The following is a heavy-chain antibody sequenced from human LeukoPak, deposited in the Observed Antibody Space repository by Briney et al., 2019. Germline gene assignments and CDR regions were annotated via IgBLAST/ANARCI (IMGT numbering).Heavy chain of an antibody. V-gene: IGHV5-51*01. D-gene: IGHD2-2*01. CDR1: GYSFTNYW. CDR2: ISPDGSDT. Sequence: GESLRISCKGSGYSFTNYWIGWVRQMPGKGLEWMGIISPDGSDTRYSPSFQGQVTISADKSISTAYLQWSSLKASDTAMYYCARLTSSWSFDYWGQGTLVTVSS. J-gene: IGHJ4*02. CDR3: ARLTSSWSFDY.